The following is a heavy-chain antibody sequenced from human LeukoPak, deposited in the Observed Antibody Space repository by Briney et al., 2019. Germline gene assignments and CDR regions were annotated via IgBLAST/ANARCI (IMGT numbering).Heavy chain of an antibody. CDR1: GYTFTSYG. V-gene: IGHV1-18*01. D-gene: IGHD2-2*01. CDR2: ISGYNGNT. J-gene: IGHJ4*02. CDR3: ARALYCSSTSCYGGVYFDY. Sequence: GASVKVSCKASGYTFTSYGISWVRQAPGQGLEWMGWISGYNGNTNYAQKFQGRVTITADESTSTAYMELSSLRSEDTAVYYCARALYCSSTSCYGGVYFDYWGQGTLVTVSS.